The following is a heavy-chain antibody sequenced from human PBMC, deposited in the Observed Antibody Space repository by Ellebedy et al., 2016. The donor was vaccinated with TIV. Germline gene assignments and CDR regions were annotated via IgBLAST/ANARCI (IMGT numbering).Heavy chain of an antibody. V-gene: IGHV3-7*01. CDR2: INQDGSGK. Sequence: GESLKISCAASGFTFSSYWMGWFRQAPGKGLEGVAKINQDGSGKYILDSVKGRFTISRDNAKNSLYLEMNSLLAEDTAVYYCATETIFRVDNWGQGTLVTVPS. D-gene: IGHD1-14*01. J-gene: IGHJ4*02. CDR3: ATETIFRVDN. CDR1: GFTFSSYW.